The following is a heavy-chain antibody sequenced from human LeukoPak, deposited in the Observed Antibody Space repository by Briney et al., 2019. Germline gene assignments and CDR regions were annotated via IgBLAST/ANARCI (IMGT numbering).Heavy chain of an antibody. CDR2: IIPISGTT. D-gene: IGHD2-2*01. Sequence: SVKFSCKASGGTFSRYAISWVRQAPGQGLEWMGGIIPISGTTNYAQKFQGRVTITADESTSTAYMELSSLRSEDTAMYYCATYCSSANCYIWGYYFDSWGQGTLVTVSS. J-gene: IGHJ4*02. V-gene: IGHV1-69*01. CDR1: GGTFSRYA. CDR3: ATYCSSANCYIWGYYFDS.